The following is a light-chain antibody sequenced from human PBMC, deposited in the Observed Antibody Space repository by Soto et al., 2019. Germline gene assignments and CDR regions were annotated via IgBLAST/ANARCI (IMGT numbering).Light chain of an antibody. V-gene: IGKV3-20*01. CDR2: GAS. Sequence: EIVLTQSPGTLSLSPGERATLSCRASQSVSSSFLAWYQQKPGQAPRLLIYGASSRATGIPDRFSGSGSGTDFTLIISRLEPEDFAVYYGQQYDSSPWTFGQGTKVEIK. CDR3: QQYDSSPWT. CDR1: QSVSSSF. J-gene: IGKJ1*01.